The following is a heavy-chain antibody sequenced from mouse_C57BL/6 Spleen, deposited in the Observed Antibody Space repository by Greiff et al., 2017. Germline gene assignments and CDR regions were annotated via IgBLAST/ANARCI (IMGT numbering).Heavy chain of an antibody. CDR1: GFSFNTYA. Sequence: EVMLVESGGGLVQPKGSLKLSCAASGFSFNTYAMNWVRQAPGKGLEWVARIRSKSNNYATYYADSVKDRFTISRDDSESMLYLQMNNLKTEDTAMYYYVRQGSSYAMDYWGQGTSVTVSS. D-gene: IGHD1-1*01. J-gene: IGHJ4*01. CDR2: IRSKSNNYAT. CDR3: VRQGSSYAMDY. V-gene: IGHV10-1*01.